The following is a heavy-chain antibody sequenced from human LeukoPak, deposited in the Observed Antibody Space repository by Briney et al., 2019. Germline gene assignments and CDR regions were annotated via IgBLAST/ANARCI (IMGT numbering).Heavy chain of an antibody. CDR3: AREYSASEH. CDR2: IDPYTGNT. V-gene: IGHV1-2*02. J-gene: IGHJ1*01. CDR1: GYNFVGYY. Sequence: GASVKVSCKASGYNFVGYYLHWVRQALGQGLEWMAWIDPYTGNTHYAQKFQGRITVTRDTSLSTTYMELNWLTSDDTALYYCAREYSASEHWGQGTLVTVSS. D-gene: IGHD5-12*01.